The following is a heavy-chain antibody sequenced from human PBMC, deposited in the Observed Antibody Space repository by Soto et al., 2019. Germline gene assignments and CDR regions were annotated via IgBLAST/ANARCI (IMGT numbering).Heavy chain of an antibody. Sequence: SETLSLTCTVSGGSVSSGSYYWSWIRQPPGKGLERIGYIYYSGSTNYNPSLKSRVTISVDTSKNQFSLKLSSVTAADTAVYYCARGRYSSSWYWFDPWGQGTLVTVSS. CDR1: GGSVSSGSYY. CDR3: ARGRYSSSWYWFDP. CDR2: IYYSGST. J-gene: IGHJ5*02. V-gene: IGHV4-61*01. D-gene: IGHD6-13*01.